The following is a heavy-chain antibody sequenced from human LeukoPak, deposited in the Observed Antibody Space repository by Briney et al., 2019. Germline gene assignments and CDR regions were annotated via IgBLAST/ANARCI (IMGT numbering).Heavy chain of an antibody. CDR2: FDPEDAKT. D-gene: IGHD5-12*01. Sequence: ASVKVSCKVSGYNLIELSMHWVRQTPGKGLEWMGGFDPEDAKTIYAPKFQGRVTMTEDTATDTAYMELTSLRSEDTAVYYCATSRNEASELSVSSGYDFDYWGQGTLVTVSS. J-gene: IGHJ4*02. CDR3: ATSRNEASELSVSSGYDFDY. CDR1: GYNLIELS. V-gene: IGHV1-24*01.